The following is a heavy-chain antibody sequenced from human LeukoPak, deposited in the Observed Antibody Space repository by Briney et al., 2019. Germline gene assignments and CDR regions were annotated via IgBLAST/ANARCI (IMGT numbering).Heavy chain of an antibody. CDR3: ARGVVFLVYATYFDY. D-gene: IGHD2-8*01. CDR2: IYHSGST. J-gene: IGHJ4*02. CDR1: GGSISRGDNS. V-gene: IGHV4-39*07. Sequence: SETLSHTCTVSGGSISRGDNSWGWIRQPPGKGLEWIGTIYHSGSTYYNPSLKSRVTMSADTSKNQFSLKLSSATAADTAVYFCARGVVFLVYATYFDYWGQGTLVTVSS.